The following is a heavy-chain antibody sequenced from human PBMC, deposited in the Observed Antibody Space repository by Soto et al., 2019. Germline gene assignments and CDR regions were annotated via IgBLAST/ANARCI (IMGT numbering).Heavy chain of an antibody. J-gene: IGHJ6*02. V-gene: IGHV4-4*02. CDR3: ARDRDSSRTEYYYYGMDV. CDR1: GGSISSSNW. CDR2: IYHSGRT. Sequence: QVQLQESGPGLVKPSGTLSLTCAVSGGSISSSNWCSWVRQPPGKVLAWIGEIYHSGRTNYNPSLKSRVTIAVDKSKNQFSLKLSSVTAADTAVYYCARDRDSSRTEYYYYGMDVWGQGTTVTVSS. D-gene: IGHD6-13*01.